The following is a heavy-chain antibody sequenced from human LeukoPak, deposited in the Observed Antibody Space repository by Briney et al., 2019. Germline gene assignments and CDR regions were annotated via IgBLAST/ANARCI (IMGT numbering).Heavy chain of an antibody. CDR2: VNPNSGGT. CDR1: GYTFTIYG. J-gene: IGHJ4*02. Sequence: ASVKVSCKASGYTFTIYGINWVRQAPGQGLEWMGWVNPNSGGTNYAQKFQGRVTMTRDTSITTAYMDLSSLRSDDTAVYYCARDNYGIGDYWGQGTLVTVSS. CDR3: ARDNYGIGDY. D-gene: IGHD4-11*01. V-gene: IGHV1-2*02.